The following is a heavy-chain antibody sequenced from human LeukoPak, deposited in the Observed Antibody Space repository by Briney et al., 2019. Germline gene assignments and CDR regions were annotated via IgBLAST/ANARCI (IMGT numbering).Heavy chain of an antibody. CDR3: ARGISRQLWFLETWFDP. CDR2: INPNSGGT. CDR1: GYTFTGYY. J-gene: IGHJ5*02. Sequence: ASVKVSCKASGYTFTGYYMHWVRQAPGQGLEWMGWINPNSGGTNYAQKFQGWVTMTRDTSISTAYMELSRLRSDDTAVYYCARGISRQLWFLETWFDPWGQGTLVTVSS. D-gene: IGHD5-18*01. V-gene: IGHV1-2*04.